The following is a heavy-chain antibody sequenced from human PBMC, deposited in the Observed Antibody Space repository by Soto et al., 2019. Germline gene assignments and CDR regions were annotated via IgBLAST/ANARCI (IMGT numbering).Heavy chain of an antibody. Sequence: SETLSLTCFVSGYSITAGGYYWSWIRHHPGKGLEWIGRFYSSGSIIYNPSLRSRVSISGDTSSNQFSMSLTSVTAADTARYYCARMYSSGSGWFHPWGQGTLVTVSS. V-gene: IGHV4-31*03. D-gene: IGHD6-19*01. CDR1: GYSITAGGYY. CDR2: FYSSGSI. J-gene: IGHJ5*02. CDR3: ARMYSSGSGWFHP.